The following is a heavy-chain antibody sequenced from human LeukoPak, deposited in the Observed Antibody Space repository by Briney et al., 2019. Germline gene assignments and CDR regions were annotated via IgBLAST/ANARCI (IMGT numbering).Heavy chain of an antibody. J-gene: IGHJ4*02. CDR2: IYSGGST. Sequence: PGGSLRLSCAASGFTVSSNYMSWVRQAPGKGLEWVSVIYSGGSTYYADSVKGRFTIPRDNSENTLYLQMNSLRAEDTAVYYCAISGYSYGSFDYWGQGTLVTVSS. D-gene: IGHD5-18*01. CDR3: AISGYSYGSFDY. CDR1: GFTVSSNY. V-gene: IGHV3-53*01.